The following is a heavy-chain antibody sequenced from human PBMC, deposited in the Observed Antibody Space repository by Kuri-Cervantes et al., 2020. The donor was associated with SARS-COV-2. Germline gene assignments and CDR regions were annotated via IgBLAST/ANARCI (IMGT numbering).Heavy chain of an antibody. CDR3: AREGVYGDYGNGMDV. CDR2: ISYDGSNK. CDR1: GFTFSSYA. V-gene: IGHV3-30*07. Sequence: GESLKISCAASGFTFSSYAMHWVRQAPGKGLEWVAVISYDGSNKYYADSVKCRFTISRDNSKSTLYLQMNSLRAEDTAVYYCAREGVYGDYGNGMDVWGQGTTVTVSS. D-gene: IGHD4-17*01. J-gene: IGHJ6*02.